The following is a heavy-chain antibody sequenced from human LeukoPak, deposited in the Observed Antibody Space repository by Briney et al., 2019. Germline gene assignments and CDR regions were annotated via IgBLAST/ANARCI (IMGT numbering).Heavy chain of an antibody. CDR2: INSDSGTI. CDR3: AKDRGSIAVAGYFDY. Sequence: PGGSLRLSCAASGFTFSAYSMNWVRPAPGKGLGWVSYINSDSGTIYYADSVRGRFTISRDNAKNSLYLQMNSLRAEDTAVYYCAKDRGSIAVAGYFDYWGQGTLVTVSS. J-gene: IGHJ4*02. V-gene: IGHV3-48*04. CDR1: GFTFSAYS. D-gene: IGHD6-19*01.